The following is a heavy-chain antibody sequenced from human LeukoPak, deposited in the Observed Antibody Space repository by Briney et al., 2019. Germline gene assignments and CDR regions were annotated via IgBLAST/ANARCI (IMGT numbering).Heavy chain of an antibody. CDR1: GFTFSSYA. V-gene: IGHV3-30*01. Sequence: GGSLRLSCAASGFTFSSYAMHWVRQAPGKGLEWVAVISYDGSNKYYADSVKGRFTISRDNSKNTLYLQMNSLRAEYTAVYYCARGRTAGTGGNCFDPWGQGTLVTVSS. D-gene: IGHD1-1*01. CDR2: ISYDGSNK. J-gene: IGHJ5*02. CDR3: ARGRTAGTGGNCFDP.